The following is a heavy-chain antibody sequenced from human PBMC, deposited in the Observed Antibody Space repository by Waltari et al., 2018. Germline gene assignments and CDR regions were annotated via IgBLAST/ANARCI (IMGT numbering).Heavy chain of an antibody. CDR1: GGSINIYY. V-gene: IGHV4-59*08. J-gene: IGHJ4*02. CDR2: VYYTGNT. Sequence: QVQLQESGPGLVKPSETLSLTCTVSGGSINIYYWSWIRQPPGKGLEWIGYVYYTGNTIYSPALESRVTLSADTSKNQVSLRRRSVTAADTAVYYCARGMSSVWYGPFDYWGQGTLVTVSS. CDR3: ARGMSSVWYGPFDY. D-gene: IGHD6-19*01.